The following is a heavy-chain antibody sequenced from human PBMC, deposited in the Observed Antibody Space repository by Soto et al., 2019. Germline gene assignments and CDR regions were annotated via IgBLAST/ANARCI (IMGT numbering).Heavy chain of an antibody. J-gene: IGHJ4*02. V-gene: IGHV3-15*01. CDR2: IKSKTDGGTT. CDR1: GFTFSNAW. D-gene: IGHD3-3*01. Sequence: GGSLRLSCAASGFTFSNAWMSWVRQAPGKGLEWVGRIKSKTDGGTTDYAAPVKGRFTISRDDSKNTLYLQMNSLKTEDTAVYYCTTHQPFYDFWSGPDGPTVSSTLALKYWGQGTLVTVSS. CDR3: TTHQPFYDFWSGPDGPTVSSTLALKY.